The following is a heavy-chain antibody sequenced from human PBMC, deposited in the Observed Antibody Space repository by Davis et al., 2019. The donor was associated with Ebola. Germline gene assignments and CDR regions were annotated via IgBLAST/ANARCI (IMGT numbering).Heavy chain of an antibody. Sequence: PSETLSLTCTVSGGSISSGDYYWSWIRQPPGKGLEWIGYIYYSGSTYYNPSLKSRVTISVDTSKNQFSLKLSSVTAADTAVYYCARMEGPGYCSGGSCHGDFDYWGQGTLVTVSS. CDR1: GGSISSGDYY. CDR3: ARMEGPGYCSGGSCHGDFDY. J-gene: IGHJ4*02. CDR2: IYYSGST. V-gene: IGHV4-30-4*01. D-gene: IGHD2-15*01.